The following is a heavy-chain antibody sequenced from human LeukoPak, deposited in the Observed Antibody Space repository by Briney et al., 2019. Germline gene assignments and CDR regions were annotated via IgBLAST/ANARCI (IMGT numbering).Heavy chain of an antibody. CDR1: GFTFSRHA. J-gene: IGHJ4*02. Sequence: GGSLRLSRAASGFTFSRHAMSWVRQAPGKGLEWVSTTGLNSVNTLCAESVQGRFSISRDNSKNTLDLQMDNLRVDDTAVYYCAKGDDIGKHPTRAYYFDTWGQGTLVTVSS. CDR3: AKGDDIGKHPTRAYYFDT. V-gene: IGHV3-23*01. CDR2: TGLNSVNT. D-gene: IGHD5-24*01.